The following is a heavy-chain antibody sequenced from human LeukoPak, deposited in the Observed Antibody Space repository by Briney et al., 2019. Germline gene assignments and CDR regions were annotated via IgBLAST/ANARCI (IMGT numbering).Heavy chain of an antibody. D-gene: IGHD3-10*01. CDR1: GYSISSGYY. CDR2: IYHSGST. Sequence: PSETLSLTCTVSGYSISSGYYWGWIRQPPGKGLEWIGSIYHSGSTYYNPSLKSRVTISVDTSKNQFSLKLSSVTAADTAVYYCAREEYGSGSPWGQGTLVTVSS. J-gene: IGHJ5*02. V-gene: IGHV4-38-2*02. CDR3: AREEYGSGSP.